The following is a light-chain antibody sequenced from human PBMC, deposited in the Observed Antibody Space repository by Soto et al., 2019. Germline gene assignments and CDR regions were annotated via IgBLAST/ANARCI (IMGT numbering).Light chain of an antibody. Sequence: DIQMTQSPSSLSAFVGDRVTITCRASQNIYTYLNWYQQKPGKAPKLLISGASSLQGGVPSRFSGSGFGTDVTLTISSLQPEDFATYYCQQSYNTPYTSGQGTKLGIK. J-gene: IGKJ2*01. V-gene: IGKV1-39*01. CDR2: GAS. CDR1: QNIYTY. CDR3: QQSYNTPYT.